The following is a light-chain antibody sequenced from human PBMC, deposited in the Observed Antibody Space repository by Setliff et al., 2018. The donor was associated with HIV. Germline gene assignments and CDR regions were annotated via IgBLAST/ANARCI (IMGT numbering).Light chain of an antibody. V-gene: IGLV2-14*01. Sequence: QSALTQPASLSGSPGQSITISCTETGSDVAGYTYVSWYQQHPGKAPKLIIYDVGKRPSGVSNRFSGSKSGNTASLTISGLQAEDEADYYCSSYTSSNTFYVFATGTKV. J-gene: IGLJ1*01. CDR3: SSYTSSNTFYV. CDR2: DVG. CDR1: GSDVAGYTY.